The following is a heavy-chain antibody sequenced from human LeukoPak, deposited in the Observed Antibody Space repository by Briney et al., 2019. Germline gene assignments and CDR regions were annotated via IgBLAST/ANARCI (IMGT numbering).Heavy chain of an antibody. J-gene: IGHJ4*02. CDR2: ISSSSRYI. CDR3: ARELLELPYYDFWSGYYTCLGY. D-gene: IGHD3-3*01. CDR1: GFTFSSYS. V-gene: IGHV3-21*01. Sequence: GGSLRLSCAASGFTFSSYSMNWVRQAPGKGLEWVPSISSSSRYIYYADSVKGRFTISRDNAKNSLYLQMNSLRAEDTAVYYCARELLELPYYDFWSGYYTCLGYWGQGTLVTVSS.